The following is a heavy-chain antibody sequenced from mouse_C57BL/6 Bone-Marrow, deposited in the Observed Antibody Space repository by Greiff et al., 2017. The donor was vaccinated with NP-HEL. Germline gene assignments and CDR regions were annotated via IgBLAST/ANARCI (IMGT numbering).Heavy chain of an antibody. CDR2: IYPGSGST. D-gene: IGHD2-13*01. CDR1: GYTFTSYW. Sequence: QVQLQQPGAELVKPGASVKMSCKASGYTFTSYWITWVKQRPGQGLEWIGDIYPGSGSTNYNEKFKSKDTLTVDTSSSTAYMQLSSLTSEDSAVYYCARTGLQRDYYAMDYWGQGTSVTVSS. CDR3: ARTGLQRDYYAMDY. J-gene: IGHJ4*01. V-gene: IGHV1-55*01.